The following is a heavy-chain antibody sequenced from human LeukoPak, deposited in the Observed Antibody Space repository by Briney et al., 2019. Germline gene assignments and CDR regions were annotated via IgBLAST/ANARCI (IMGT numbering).Heavy chain of an antibody. D-gene: IGHD3-22*01. CDR3: ARAGYDSSGYPFDY. J-gene: IGHJ4*02. V-gene: IGHV4-4*07. CDR2: IYSSGST. Sequence: SETLSLTCSVSGGSISNYYWSWVRQPAGKGLEWIGRIYSSGSTSYNPSLKSRVTMSLDTSKNQFSLKLGSVTAADTAVYYCARAGYDSSGYPFDYWGQGTLVTVSS. CDR1: GGSISNYY.